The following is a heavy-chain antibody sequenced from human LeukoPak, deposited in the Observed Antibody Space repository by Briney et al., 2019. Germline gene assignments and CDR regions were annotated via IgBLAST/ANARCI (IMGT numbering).Heavy chain of an antibody. CDR1: GGSISSGSYY. V-gene: IGHV4-61*02. Sequence: SETLSLTCTVSGGSISSGSYYWNWIRQPAGKGLEWIGRIYSSGSTNYNPSLKSRVTISVDTSKNQFSLKLSSVTAADTAVYYCARLRGATVAHNWFDPWGQGTLVTVSS. J-gene: IGHJ5*02. D-gene: IGHD6-19*01. CDR3: ARLRGATVAHNWFDP. CDR2: IYSSGST.